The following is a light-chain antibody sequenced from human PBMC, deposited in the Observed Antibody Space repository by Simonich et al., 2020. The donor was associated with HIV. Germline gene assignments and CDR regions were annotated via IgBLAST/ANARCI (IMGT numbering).Light chain of an antibody. V-gene: IGLV2-23*01. J-gene: IGLJ2*01. Sequence: QSALTQPASVSGSPGQSITISCTGTSSVVESYNLVSWYQQHPGQAPKLMIYEGSKRPSGVSNRFSGSKSGNTASLTISGLQAEDEADYYCCSYAGSSTWIFGGGTKLTVL. CDR1: SSVVESYNL. CDR2: EGS. CDR3: CSYAGSSTWI.